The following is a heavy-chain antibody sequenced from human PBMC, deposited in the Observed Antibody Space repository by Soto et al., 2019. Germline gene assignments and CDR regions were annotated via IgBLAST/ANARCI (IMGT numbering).Heavy chain of an antibody. J-gene: IGHJ6*02. V-gene: IGHV4-4*02. CDR1: GGSISSSNW. CDR3: ARGEQQPNYSYYGMDV. Sequence: LSLTCAVSGGSISSSNWWRWVRQPPGKGLEWIGEIYHSGSTNYNPSLKSRVTISVDKSKNQFSLKLSSVTAADTAVYYCARGEQQPNYSYYGMDVWGQGTTVTVSS. D-gene: IGHD6-13*01. CDR2: IYHSGST.